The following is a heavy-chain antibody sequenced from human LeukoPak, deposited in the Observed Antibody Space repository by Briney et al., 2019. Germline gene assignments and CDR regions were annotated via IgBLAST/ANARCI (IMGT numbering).Heavy chain of an antibody. V-gene: IGHV3-20*04. Sequence: PGGSLRLSCTVSGFTVSTNSMSWVRQAPGKGLEWVSGINWNGGSTGYADSVKGRFTISRDNAKNSLYLQMNSLRAEDMALYYCARAGLGYYYYYMDVWGKGTTVTVSS. J-gene: IGHJ6*03. CDR1: GFTVSTNS. CDR3: ARAGLGYYYYYMDV. CDR2: INWNGGST. D-gene: IGHD3-16*01.